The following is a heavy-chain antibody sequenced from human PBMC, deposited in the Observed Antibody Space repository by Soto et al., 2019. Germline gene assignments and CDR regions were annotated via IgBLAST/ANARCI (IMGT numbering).Heavy chain of an antibody. CDR1: GFTFSNAW. D-gene: IGHD2-2*01. J-gene: IGHJ4*02. CDR3: TTSLGLSTRAIDY. CDR2: IKSKTDGGTT. Sequence: PGGSLRLSCAASGFTFSNAWMSWVRQAPGKGLEWVGRIKSKTDGGTTDYAAPVKGRFTISRDDSKNTLYLQMNSLKTEDTAVYYCTTSLGLSTRAIDYWGQGTLVTVSS. V-gene: IGHV3-15*01.